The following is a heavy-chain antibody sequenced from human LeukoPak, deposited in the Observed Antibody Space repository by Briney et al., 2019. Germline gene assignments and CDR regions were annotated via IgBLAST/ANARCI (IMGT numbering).Heavy chain of an antibody. CDR1: GGSFSGYY. D-gene: IGHD6-13*01. CDR2: INHSGST. J-gene: IGHJ4*02. CDR3: ARHVNSSSCTFDY. V-gene: IGHV4-34*01. Sequence: SETLSLTCAVYGGSFSGYYWSWIRQPPGKGLEWIGEINHSGSTNYNPSLKSRVTISVDTSKNQFSLKLSSVTAADTAVYYCARHVNSSSCTFDYWGQGTLVTVSS.